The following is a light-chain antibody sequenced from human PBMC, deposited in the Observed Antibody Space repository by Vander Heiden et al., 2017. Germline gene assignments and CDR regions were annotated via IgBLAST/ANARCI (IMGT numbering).Light chain of an antibody. CDR2: QAS. CDR1: QGISKW. J-gene: IGKJ1*01. CDR3: QKYNGLPWT. Sequence: DIQMTQSPATLSASVGDRVTITRRASQGISKWLAWYQQKPGKAPKLLVYQASRLENGVPSRFSGGGSGTEFTLTISSLQPDDFATYFCQKYNGLPWTFGQGTKVEIK. V-gene: IGKV1-5*03.